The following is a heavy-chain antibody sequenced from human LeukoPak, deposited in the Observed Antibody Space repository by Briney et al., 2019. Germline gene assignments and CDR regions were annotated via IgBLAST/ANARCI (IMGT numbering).Heavy chain of an antibody. D-gene: IGHD1-26*01. CDR3: ARNELRPLYYYYGMDV. CDR2: IYTSGST. V-gene: IGHV4-4*07. J-gene: IGHJ6*02. CDR1: GGSISSYY. Sequence: SETLSPTCTVSGGSISSYYWSWIRQPAGKRLEWIGRIYTSGSTNYNPSLKSRVTMSVDTSKNQFSLKLSSVTAADTAVYYCARNELRPLYYYYGMDVWGQGTTVTVSS.